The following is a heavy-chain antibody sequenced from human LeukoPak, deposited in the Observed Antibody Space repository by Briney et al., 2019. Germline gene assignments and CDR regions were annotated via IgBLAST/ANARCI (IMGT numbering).Heavy chain of an antibody. V-gene: IGHV4-39*01. D-gene: IGHD3-9*01. CDR2: MYYSGST. J-gene: IGHJ4*02. CDR3: ARHGDYNSLTAYYDY. CDR1: GASITSSRFY. Sequence: SETLSLTCTVSGASITSSRFYGGWIRQPPGRGLVRVVTMYYSGSTYYNPSLKSRVTISVDTSKNQFSLKLSSVTAADTAVYFCARHGDYNSLTAYYDYWGQGTLVTVSS.